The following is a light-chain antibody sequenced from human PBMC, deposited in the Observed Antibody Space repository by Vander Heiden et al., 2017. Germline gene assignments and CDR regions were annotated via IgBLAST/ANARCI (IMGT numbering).Light chain of an antibody. CDR1: QSVSSY. CDR3: QRRNNGHRNAT. J-gene: IGKJ3*01. CDR2: DAS. Sequence: ELVLTQSPSSLSLSPGERATLSCRASQSVSSYLAWYKQKPGQAPRLLIYDASNRATGIEARFSGSGFGTDFTLTISSLEPEDVAVYYCQRRNNGHRNATFGHGTKVDIK. V-gene: IGKV3-11*01.